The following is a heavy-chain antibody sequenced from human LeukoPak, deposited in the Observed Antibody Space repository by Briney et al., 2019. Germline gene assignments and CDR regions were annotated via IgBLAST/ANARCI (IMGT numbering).Heavy chain of an antibody. CDR1: GGSFSGYY. D-gene: IGHD3-10*01. Sequence: SETLSLTCAVYGGSFSGYYWSWIRQPPGKGLEWIGEINHSGSTYYNPSLKSRVTISVDTSKNQFSLKLSSVTAADTAVYYCARPVRFGESNWFDPWGQGTLVTVSS. CDR2: INHSGST. CDR3: ARPVRFGESNWFDP. V-gene: IGHV4-34*01. J-gene: IGHJ5*02.